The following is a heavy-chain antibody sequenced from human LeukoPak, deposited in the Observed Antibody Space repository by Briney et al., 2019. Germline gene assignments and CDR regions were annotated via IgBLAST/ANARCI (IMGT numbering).Heavy chain of an antibody. Sequence: ASVKVSCKASGYTFTGYYMHWVRQAPGQGLEWMGWINPNSGGTNYAQKFQGRVTMTRDTSISPAYMELSRLGSDDTAVYYCARVPLYYYDSSGYYYGLVGAFDIWGQGTMVTVSS. CDR1: GYTFTGYY. J-gene: IGHJ3*02. D-gene: IGHD3-22*01. CDR3: ARVPLYYYDSSGYYYGLVGAFDI. CDR2: INPNSGGT. V-gene: IGHV1-2*02.